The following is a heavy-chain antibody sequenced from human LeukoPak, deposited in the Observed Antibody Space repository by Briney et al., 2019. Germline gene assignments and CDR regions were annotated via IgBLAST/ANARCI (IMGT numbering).Heavy chain of an antibody. V-gene: IGHV3-7*01. CDR2: INQDGSER. D-gene: IGHD6-13*01. J-gene: IGHJ3*02. CDR1: GFTFSSHW. CDR3: ARDSEYSSSFAFDI. Sequence: GGSLRLSCAASGFTFSSHWMTWVRQAPGKGLEWVANINQDGSERYYVDSVKGRFTISRDNAKNSLYLQMNSLRAEDTAVYYCARDSEYSSSFAFDIWGQGTWSPSLQ.